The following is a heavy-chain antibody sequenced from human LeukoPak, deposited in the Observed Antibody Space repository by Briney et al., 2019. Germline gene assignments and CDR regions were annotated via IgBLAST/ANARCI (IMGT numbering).Heavy chain of an antibody. CDR1: GGTFSIYA. V-gene: IGHV1-69*13. J-gene: IGHJ6*02. CDR3: AREASYCSSTSCYYYYGMDV. CDR2: IIPIFGTA. D-gene: IGHD2-2*01. Sequence: ASVKVSCTASGGTFSIYAISWVRQAPGLGLEWMGGIIPIFGTANYAQKFQGRVTITADESTSTAYMELSSLRSEDTAVYYCAREASYCSSTSCYYYYGMDVWGQGTTVTVSS.